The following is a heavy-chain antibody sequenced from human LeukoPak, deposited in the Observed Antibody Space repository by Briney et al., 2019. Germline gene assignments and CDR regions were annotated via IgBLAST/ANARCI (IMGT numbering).Heavy chain of an antibody. D-gene: IGHD5-12*01. CDR2: TGTAGDT. CDR1: GFTFSSYD. V-gene: IGHV3-13*01. CDR3: ARGHVALDAFDI. J-gene: IGHJ3*02. Sequence: GGSLRLSCAASGFTFSSYDMHWVRQATGKGLEWVSATGTAGDTYYPGSVKGRFTISRENAKNSLYLQMNSLRAGDTAVYYCARGHVALDAFDIWGQGTMVTVSS.